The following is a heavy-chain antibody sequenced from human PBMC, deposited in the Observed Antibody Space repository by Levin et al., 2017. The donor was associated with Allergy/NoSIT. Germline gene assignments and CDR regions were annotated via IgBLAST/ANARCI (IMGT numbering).Heavy chain of an antibody. D-gene: IGHD3-22*01. CDR2: ISFDSTNK. CDR3: EAASLAVVSSPYVTNTFDL. V-gene: IGHV3-30*04. CDR1: GFTFNNYP. J-gene: IGHJ3*01. Sequence: PSETLSLTCGGSGFTFNNYPMHWVRQAPGKGLEWLAVISFDSTNKHYADSVRGRFTISRDNSNNTLYLDMKNVRPDDTAVYYCEAASLAVVSSPYVTNTFDLWGQGTMVTVSS.